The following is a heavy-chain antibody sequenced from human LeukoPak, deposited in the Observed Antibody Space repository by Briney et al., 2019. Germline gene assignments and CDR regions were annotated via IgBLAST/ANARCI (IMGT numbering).Heavy chain of an antibody. CDR3: ARGNCSTSSCYIAGAFDI. V-gene: IGHV3-23*01. J-gene: IGHJ3*02. CDR1: GFTFSTYA. CDR2: IPGSGTST. Sequence: GSLRLSCAASGFTFSTYAMSWVRQAPGRGLEWVSGIPGSGTSTYANFVKGRFTISRDNSKNTLYLQMKSLRAEDTAVYFCARGNCSTSSCYIAGAFDIWGQGTKVTVSP. D-gene: IGHD2-2*02.